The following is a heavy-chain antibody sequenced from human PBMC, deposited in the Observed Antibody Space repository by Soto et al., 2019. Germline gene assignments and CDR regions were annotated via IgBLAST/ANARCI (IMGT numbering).Heavy chain of an antibody. CDR3: ARNMTSHNSWGCYYYDIDV. Sequence: PSETLSLTCTVSGGSISSGGYYWSWIRQHPGKGLEWIGYIYYSGSTYYNPSLKSRVTISVDTSKNQFSLKLSSVTAADTAVYYCARNMTSHNSWGCYYYDIDVWGRGTTVTVSS. D-gene: IGHD3-16*01. V-gene: IGHV4-31*03. CDR1: GGSISSGGYY. J-gene: IGHJ6*02. CDR2: IYYSGST.